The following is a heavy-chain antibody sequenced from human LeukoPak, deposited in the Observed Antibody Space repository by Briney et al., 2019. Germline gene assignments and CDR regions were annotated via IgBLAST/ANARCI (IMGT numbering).Heavy chain of an antibody. J-gene: IGHJ4*02. Sequence: SVKVSCKASGGTFSSYAISWVRQAPRQGLEWMGRIIPIFGTANYAQKFQGRVTITTDESTSTAYMELSSLRSEDTAVYYCARDGGYSYGYAYWGQGTLVTVSS. V-gene: IGHV1-69*05. CDR1: GGTFSSYA. CDR3: ARDGGYSYGYAY. D-gene: IGHD5-18*01. CDR2: IIPIFGTA.